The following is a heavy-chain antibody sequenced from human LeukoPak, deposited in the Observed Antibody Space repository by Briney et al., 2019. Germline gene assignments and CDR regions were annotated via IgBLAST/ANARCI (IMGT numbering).Heavy chain of an antibody. J-gene: IGHJ5*02. Sequence: PSETLSLTCTVSGGSISSYYWSWIRQPPGKGLEWIGYIYYSGSTNYNPSLKSRVTISVDTSKNQFSLKLSSVTAADTAVYYCARVRAGTLYISSWFWFDPWGQGTLVTVSS. D-gene: IGHD6-13*01. CDR1: GGSISSYY. CDR2: IYYSGST. V-gene: IGHV4-59*01. CDR3: ARVRAGTLYISSWFWFDP.